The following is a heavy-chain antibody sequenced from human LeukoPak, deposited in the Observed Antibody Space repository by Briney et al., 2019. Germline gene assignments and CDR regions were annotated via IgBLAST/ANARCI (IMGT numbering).Heavy chain of an antibody. J-gene: IGHJ4*02. Sequence: PGGSLRLSCAASGFTFSTYAVNWVRQAPGKGLEWVSTISGSGDSTYYADSVKGRFTISRDNSKDTLYLQMSSVRAEDTAVYYCARGRGYTYAPGYWGQGTLVTVSS. CDR3: ARGRGYTYAPGY. D-gene: IGHD5-18*01. CDR2: ISGSGDST. V-gene: IGHV3-23*01. CDR1: GFTFSTYA.